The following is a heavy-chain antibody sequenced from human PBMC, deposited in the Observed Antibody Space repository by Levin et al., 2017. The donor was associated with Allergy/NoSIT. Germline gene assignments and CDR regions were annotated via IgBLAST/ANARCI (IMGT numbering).Heavy chain of an antibody. V-gene: IGHV4-31*03. D-gene: IGHD2-2*03. CDR2: IYYSGST. J-gene: IGHJ4*02. CDR3: ASEDGSTFDF. CDR1: GGSISGGGYH. Sequence: SETLSLTCTVSGGSISGGGYHWTWIRQHPEKGLEWIGYIYYSGSTFYNPSLKSRLMISVDTSKNQFSLNVSSVTAADTAVYYCASEDGSTFDFWGQGALVTVAS.